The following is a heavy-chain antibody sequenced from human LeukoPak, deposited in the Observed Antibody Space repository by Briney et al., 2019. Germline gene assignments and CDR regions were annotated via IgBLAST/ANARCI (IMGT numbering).Heavy chain of an antibody. V-gene: IGHV3-23*01. CDR2: ISGSGGST. D-gene: IGHD6-19*01. CDR3: ARREYSSGWCARD. CDR1: GFTFSSYA. J-gene: IGHJ4*02. Sequence: GGSLRLSCAASGFTFSSYAMSWVRQAPGKGLEWVSAISGSGGSTYYAGSVKGRFTISRDNSKNTLYLQMNSLRAEDTAVYYCARREYSSGWCARDWGQGSLVTVSS.